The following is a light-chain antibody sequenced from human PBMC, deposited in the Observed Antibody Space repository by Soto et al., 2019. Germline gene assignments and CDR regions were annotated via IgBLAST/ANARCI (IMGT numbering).Light chain of an antibody. V-gene: IGKV3-11*01. J-gene: IGKJ5*01. CDR1: QSVSSY. CDR2: DAS. Sequence: EIVLTQSPATLSLSTWERATLSCMASQSVSSYLAWYQQKPGQAPRLLIYDASNRATGIPARFSGSGSGTDFTLTISSLEPEDFAVYYCQQRSNWPPTFGQGTRLEIK. CDR3: QQRSNWPPT.